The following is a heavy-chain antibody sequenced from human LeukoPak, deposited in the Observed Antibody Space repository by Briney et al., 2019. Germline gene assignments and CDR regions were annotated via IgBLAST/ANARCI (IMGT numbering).Heavy chain of an antibody. CDR1: EFDFFSYG. D-gene: IGHD2-21*02. J-gene: IGHJ5*01. V-gene: IGHV3-74*01. Sequence: GGSLRLSCVASEFDFFSYGMQWVRQAPGKGLVWVSRIFTDGSTTSYADSVKGRFTISRDNAKNTLYLEMKSLRVEDTAVYYCARELPREVTLDSWGQGTLVTVSP. CDR3: ARELPREVTLDS. CDR2: IFTDGSTT.